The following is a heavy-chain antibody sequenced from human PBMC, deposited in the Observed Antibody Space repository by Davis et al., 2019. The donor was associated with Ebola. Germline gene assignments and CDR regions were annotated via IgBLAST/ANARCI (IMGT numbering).Heavy chain of an antibody. D-gene: IGHD3-16*01. CDR1: GFPFSSYS. V-gene: IGHV3-15*01. CDR3: TTQRGGMGN. CDR2: IKSKTDGGTT. J-gene: IGHJ4*02. Sequence: GESLKISCAVTGFPFSSYSMNWVRQAPGKGLEWVGRIKSKTDGGTTDYAAPVKGRFTISRDDSKNTLFLQMNSLKTEDTAVYYCTTQRGGMGNWGQGTLVTVSS.